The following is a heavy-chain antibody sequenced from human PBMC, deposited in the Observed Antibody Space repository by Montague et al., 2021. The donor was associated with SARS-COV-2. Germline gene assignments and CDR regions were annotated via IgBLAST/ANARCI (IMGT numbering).Heavy chain of an antibody. CDR1: GASMSSAY. D-gene: IGHD3-9*01. J-gene: IGHJ4*02. CDR3: ERGRWFYWLGLDAYYFDY. CDR2: RHYSGRT. V-gene: IGHV4-59*01. Sequence: SETLSLTCTVSGASMSSAYWTWIRQPPGKGLEWIGCRHYSGRTDYNPYLKSRITISVDTSRTQFYLRLTSMSAADTAVYACERGRWFYWLGLDAYYFDYWGQGALVAVSS.